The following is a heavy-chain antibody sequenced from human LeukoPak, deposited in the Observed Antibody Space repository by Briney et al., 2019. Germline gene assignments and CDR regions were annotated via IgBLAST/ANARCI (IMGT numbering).Heavy chain of an antibody. J-gene: IGHJ5*02. CDR2: INHSGST. CDR3: ARETDIVVVPASAGWFDP. Sequence: PSETLPLTCAVYGGSFSGYYWSWIRQPPGKGLEWIGEINHSGSTNYNPSLKSRVTISVDTSKNQFSLKLSSVTAADTAVYYCARETDIVVVPASAGWFDPWGQGTLVTVSS. V-gene: IGHV4-34*01. CDR1: GGSFSGYY. D-gene: IGHD2-2*01.